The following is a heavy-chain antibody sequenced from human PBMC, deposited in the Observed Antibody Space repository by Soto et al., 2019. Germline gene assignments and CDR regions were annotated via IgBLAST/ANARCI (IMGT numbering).Heavy chain of an antibody. Sequence: QVQLQQWGTGLLKPSETLSLTCAVSGGSFNYHYWSWLRQPPGKGLEWLGEIIRDGGAHYNPSLKSRVTITLDSIKKQVSLKLDSVTAADTAVYFCARGPAAAGNWYFDFWGRGTLVTVS. CDR1: GGSFNYHY. CDR3: ARGPAAAGNWYFDF. J-gene: IGHJ2*01. D-gene: IGHD6-13*01. CDR2: IIRDGGA. V-gene: IGHV4-34*02.